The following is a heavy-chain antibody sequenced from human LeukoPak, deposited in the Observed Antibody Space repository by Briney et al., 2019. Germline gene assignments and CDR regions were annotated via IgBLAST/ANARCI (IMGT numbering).Heavy chain of an antibody. Sequence: GGSLRLSGAASGFTFSSYGMSWVRQAPGKGLEWVSGITGSGGTTYYADSVKGRFTISRDNSKNTLYLQMNSLRAEDTAVYYCAKKFGPYYYYYMDVWGKGTTVTISS. CDR2: ITGSGGTT. D-gene: IGHD3-10*01. CDR3: AKKFGPYYYYYMDV. V-gene: IGHV3-23*01. J-gene: IGHJ6*03. CDR1: GFTFSSYG.